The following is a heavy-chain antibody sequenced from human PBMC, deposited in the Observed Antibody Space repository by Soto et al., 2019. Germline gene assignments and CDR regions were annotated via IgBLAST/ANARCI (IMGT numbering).Heavy chain of an antibody. CDR3: ARANSGYDPLGMDI. J-gene: IGHJ6*02. V-gene: IGHV4-61*01. Sequence: QVQLQESGPGLVKPSETLAVTWTVSGGSVSSGSYYWSWIRQPPGKGLEWVGCISDTGSGDYNLSIKSRVSISVHTSKRKFSPRLNSVTAAHKADYYCARANSGYDPLGMDIWGQGTTVPVSS. CDR2: ISDTGSG. CDR1: GGSVSSGSYY. D-gene: IGHD5-12*01.